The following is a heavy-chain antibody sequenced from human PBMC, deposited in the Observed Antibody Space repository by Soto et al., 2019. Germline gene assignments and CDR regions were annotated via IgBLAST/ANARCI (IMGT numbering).Heavy chain of an antibody. Sequence: EVQLVESGGGLVQPGRSLRLSCAASGFTFDDYAMHWVRQAPGKGLEWVSGISWNSGSIGYADSVKGRFTISRDNAKNSLYLQMNSLRAEDTALYYCAKGEGSSGCYSLFDYWGQGTLVTVSS. CDR3: AKGEGSSGCYSLFDY. CDR1: GFTFDDYA. V-gene: IGHV3-9*01. CDR2: ISWNSGSI. J-gene: IGHJ4*02. D-gene: IGHD3-22*01.